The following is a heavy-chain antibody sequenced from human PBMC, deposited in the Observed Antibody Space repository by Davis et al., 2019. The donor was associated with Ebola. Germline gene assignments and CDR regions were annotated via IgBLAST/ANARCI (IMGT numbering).Heavy chain of an antibody. CDR1: GFVFSTYG. Sequence: GGSLRLSCAASGFVFSTYGMHWVRQAPGRGLEWVAVTSYDGGTKYYADSVKGRFTISRDNSKYTLYLQMNSLRAEDTAVYYCARQEESGFDPWGQGTLVTVSS. CDR3: ARQEESGFDP. V-gene: IGHV3-30*12. J-gene: IGHJ5*02. CDR2: TSYDGGTK.